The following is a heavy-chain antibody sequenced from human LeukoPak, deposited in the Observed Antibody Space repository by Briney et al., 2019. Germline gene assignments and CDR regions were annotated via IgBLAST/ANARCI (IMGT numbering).Heavy chain of an antibody. V-gene: IGHV1-2*02. CDR3: ARIFRVYDSSGFYSDY. Sequence: GASVKVSCRASGYTFTDYHIHWVRQAPGQRLEWMGWINPNSGGTNYAQKFQGRVTMTRDTSISTAYMDLSSLRSDDTAVYYCARIFRVYDSSGFYSDYWGQGTLVTVSS. CDR1: GYTFTDYH. CDR2: INPNSGGT. D-gene: IGHD3-22*01. J-gene: IGHJ4*02.